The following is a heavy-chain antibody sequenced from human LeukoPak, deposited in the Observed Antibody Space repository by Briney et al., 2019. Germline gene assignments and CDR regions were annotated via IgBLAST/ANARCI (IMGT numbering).Heavy chain of an antibody. CDR3: ARVGGGYCSSTSCYAADY. CDR1: GGSISSYY. CDR2: IYYSGST. Sequence: PSETLSLTCTVSGGSISSYYWSWIRQPPGKGLEWIGYIYYSGSTNYNPSLKSRVTISVDTSKNQFSLKLSSVTAADTAVYYRARVGGGYCSSTSCYAADYWGQGTLVTVSS. V-gene: IGHV4-59*01. D-gene: IGHD2-2*03. J-gene: IGHJ4*02.